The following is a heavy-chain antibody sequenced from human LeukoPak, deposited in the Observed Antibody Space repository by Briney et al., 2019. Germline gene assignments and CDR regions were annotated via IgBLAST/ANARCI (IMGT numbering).Heavy chain of an antibody. CDR3: AXVXXXXWXXXXXXXXXYXMDV. Sequence: SETLSLTCTVSGGSISSGDYYWSWIRQPPGKGLEWIGYIYYSGSTYYNPSLKSRVTISVDTSKNQFSLKLSSVTAADTAVYXCAXVXXXXWXXXXXXXXXYXMDVWGQGTTVTVSS. CDR2: IYYSGST. CDR1: GGSISSGDYY. J-gene: IGHJ6*02. V-gene: IGHV4-30-4*01. D-gene: IGHD6-13*01.